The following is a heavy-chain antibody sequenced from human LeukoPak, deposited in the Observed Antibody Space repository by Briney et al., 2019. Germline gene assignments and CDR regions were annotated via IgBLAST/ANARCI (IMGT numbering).Heavy chain of an antibody. V-gene: IGHV3-30*18. D-gene: IGHD3-22*01. CDR1: GFTFSSYG. CDR3: AKDSGGYLVY. J-gene: IGHJ4*02. Sequence: PGGSLRLSCAASGFTFSSYGMHWVRQAPGKGLEWVAVISYDGSNKYYADSVKGRFTISRDNSKNTLYLQMNSLRAEDTAVYYCAKDSGGYLVYWGQGTLVTVSS. CDR2: ISYDGSNK.